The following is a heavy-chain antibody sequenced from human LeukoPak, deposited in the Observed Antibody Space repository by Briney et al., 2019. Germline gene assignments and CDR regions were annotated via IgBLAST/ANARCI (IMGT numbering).Heavy chain of an antibody. CDR1: GGSFSRHY. CDR2: IYSTGTT. CDR3: ARDRLRWPKIDY. D-gene: IGHD4-23*01. V-gene: IGHV4-59*11. Sequence: SETLSLTCTVSGGSFSRHYWTWLRQPPGKGLEWIGHIYSTGTTNYNPSLKSRVTISLDTSKNQFSLKLSSVTAADTAVYYCARDRLRWPKIDYWGQGTLVTVSS. J-gene: IGHJ4*02.